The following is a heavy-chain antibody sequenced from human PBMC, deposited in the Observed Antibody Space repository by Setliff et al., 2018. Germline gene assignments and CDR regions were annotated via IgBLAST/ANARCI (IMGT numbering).Heavy chain of an antibody. CDR2: INHSGSP. CDR1: GASFSGTY. CDR3: RFWSGYYKNDY. V-gene: IGHV4-34*01. J-gene: IGHJ4*01. Sequence: LSLTCAVYGASFSGTYCSWIRQSPGKGLEWIGEINHTGSPNWIGEINHSGSPNYNPSLKSRVTISVDTSKNQFSLKLSSVTAADTAVYYCRFWSGYYKNDYWGQGTLVTVSS. D-gene: IGHD3-3*01.